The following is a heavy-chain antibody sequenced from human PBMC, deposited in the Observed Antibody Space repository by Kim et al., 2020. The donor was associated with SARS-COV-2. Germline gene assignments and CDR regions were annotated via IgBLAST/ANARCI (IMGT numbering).Heavy chain of an antibody. Sequence: ASVKVSCKASGYTFTSYAMNWVRQAPGQGLEWMGWINTNTGNPTYAQGFTGRFVFSLDTSVSTAYLQISSLKAEDTAVYYCARDLDQSHYCSSTSCSLSQYYYYGMDVWGQGTTVTVSS. CDR1: GYTFTSYA. CDR2: INTNTGNP. CDR3: ARDLDQSHYCSSTSCSLSQYYYYGMDV. D-gene: IGHD2-2*01. J-gene: IGHJ6*02. V-gene: IGHV7-4-1*02.